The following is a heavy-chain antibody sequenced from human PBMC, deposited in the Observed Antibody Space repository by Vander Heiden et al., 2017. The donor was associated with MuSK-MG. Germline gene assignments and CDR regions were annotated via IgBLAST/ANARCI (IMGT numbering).Heavy chain of an antibody. CDR1: GVPVSSYA. V-gene: IGHV3-23*01. J-gene: IGHJ4*02. D-gene: IGHD5-12*01. CDR3: AKDRPGRRDGYNYGGYFDY. CDR2: ISGSGGST. Sequence: EVQLLESGGGLVQPGGSLRLSCAASGVPVSSYAMGWVRQAPGKGLEWVSAISGSGGSTYYADSVKGRFTISRDNSKNTLYLQMNSLRAEDTAVYYCAKDRPGRRDGYNYGGYFDYWGQGTLVTVSS.